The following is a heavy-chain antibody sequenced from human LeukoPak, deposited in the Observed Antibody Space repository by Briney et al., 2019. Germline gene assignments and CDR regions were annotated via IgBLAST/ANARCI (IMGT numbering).Heavy chain of an antibody. V-gene: IGHV4-39*07. CDR2: IYYSGST. CDR1: GGSISSSSYY. J-gene: IGHJ4*02. Sequence: PSETLSLTCTVSGGSISSSSYYWGWIRQPPGKGLEWIGSIYYSGSTYYNPSLKSRVTISVDTSKNQFSLKLSSVTAADTAVYYCARDATFYSSSGGEFDYWGQGTLVTVSS. CDR3: ARDATFYSSSGGEFDY. D-gene: IGHD6-13*01.